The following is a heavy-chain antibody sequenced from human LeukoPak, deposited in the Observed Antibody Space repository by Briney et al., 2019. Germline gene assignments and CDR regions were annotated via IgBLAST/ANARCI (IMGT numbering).Heavy chain of an antibody. Sequence: PGRSLRLSCAASGFTFSSYGRHWVRQAPGKGLEWVAVIWYDGSNKYYADSVKGRFTISRDNSKNTLYLQMNSLRAEDTAVYYCARDEVYGDYHVVDYWGQGTLVTVSS. D-gene: IGHD4-17*01. CDR2: IWYDGSNK. CDR1: GFTFSSYG. J-gene: IGHJ4*02. CDR3: ARDEVYGDYHVVDY. V-gene: IGHV3-33*01.